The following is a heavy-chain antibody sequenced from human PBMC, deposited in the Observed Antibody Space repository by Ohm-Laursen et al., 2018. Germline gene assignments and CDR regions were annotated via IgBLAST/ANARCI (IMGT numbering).Heavy chain of an antibody. V-gene: IGHV4-59*08. J-gene: IGHJ4*02. CDR3: ARHERALILDY. CDR2: IYYSGST. Sequence: SDTLSLTCTVSGGSISSYYWSWIRQPPGKGLEWIGYIYYSGSTNYNPSLKSRVTISVDTSKNQFSLKLSSVTAADTAVYYCARHERALILDYWGQGTLVTVSS. CDR1: GGSISSYY. D-gene: IGHD1-26*01.